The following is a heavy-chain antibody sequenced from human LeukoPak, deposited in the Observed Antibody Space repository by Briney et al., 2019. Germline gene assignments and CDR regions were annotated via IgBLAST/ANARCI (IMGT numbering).Heavy chain of an antibody. CDR3: SRGTFDGSGYCFAYFHD. Sequence: PGGSLRLSCAASGFTFSNAWMSWVRQAPGKGLEWVSVIYSSSGTHYSDSLKSRLTISRETFNNTLHHQMCGLIPEDTTVYYCSRGTFDGSGYCFAYFHDWGQGTLVTVSS. J-gene: IGHJ1*01. D-gene: IGHD3-22*01. CDR1: GFTFSNAW. V-gene: IGHV3-66*01. CDR2: IYSSSGT.